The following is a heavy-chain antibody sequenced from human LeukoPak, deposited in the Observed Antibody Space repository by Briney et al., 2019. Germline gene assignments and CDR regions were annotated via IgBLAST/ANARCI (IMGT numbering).Heavy chain of an antibody. D-gene: IGHD6-19*01. CDR2: INHSGST. CDR3: AGIAVAGADMLHYYYGMDV. J-gene: IGHJ6*02. Sequence: SETLSLTCAVYGGSFSGYYWSWIRQPPGKGLEWIGEINHSGSTNYNPSLKSRVTISVDTSKNQFSLKLSSVTAADTAVYYCAGIAVAGADMLHYYYGMDVWGQGTTVTVSS. CDR1: GGSFSGYY. V-gene: IGHV4-34*01.